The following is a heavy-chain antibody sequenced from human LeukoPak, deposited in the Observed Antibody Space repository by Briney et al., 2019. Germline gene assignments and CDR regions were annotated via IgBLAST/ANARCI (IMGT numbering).Heavy chain of an antibody. Sequence: SETLSLTSTVFVDSVSGYYLNCVRQPPGKGLEWIAHIYKIETTNYNPSLKSRLTISADTSKNQFSLKLRSVTAADTAVYYCVIGVGWQRDYWGQGALVSVPS. CDR1: VDSVSGYY. CDR2: IYKIETT. CDR3: VIGVGWQRDY. J-gene: IGHJ4*02. D-gene: IGHD2-15*01. V-gene: IGHV4-59*02.